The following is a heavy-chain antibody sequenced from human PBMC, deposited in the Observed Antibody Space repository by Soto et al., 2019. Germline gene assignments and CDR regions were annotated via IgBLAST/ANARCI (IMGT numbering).Heavy chain of an antibody. CDR2: INHSGST. V-gene: IGHV4-34*01. J-gene: IGHJ4*02. CDR1: GGSFSGYY. D-gene: IGHD6-19*01. CDR3: ARAYSSGLYGH. Sequence: SENLSLTCAVYGGSFSGYYWSWIRQPPGKGLEWIGEINHSGSTNYNPSLKSRVTISVDTSKNQFSLKLSSVTAADTAVYYCARAYSSGLYGHCGQRTLVTLSS.